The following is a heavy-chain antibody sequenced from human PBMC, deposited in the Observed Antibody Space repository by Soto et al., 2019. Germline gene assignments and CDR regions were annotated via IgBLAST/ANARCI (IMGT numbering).Heavy chain of an antibody. CDR2: ISGSGGST. CDR1: GFTFSSYA. D-gene: IGHD3-10*01. CDR3: AKDTAYYYGSGSYSPGAFDI. Sequence: PGGTLRLSCAASGFTFSSYATSWVRQAPGKGLEWVSAISGSGGSTYYADSVKGRFTISRDNSKNTLYLQMNSLRAEDTAVYYCAKDTAYYYGSGSYSPGAFDIWGQGTMVTVSS. J-gene: IGHJ3*02. V-gene: IGHV3-23*01.